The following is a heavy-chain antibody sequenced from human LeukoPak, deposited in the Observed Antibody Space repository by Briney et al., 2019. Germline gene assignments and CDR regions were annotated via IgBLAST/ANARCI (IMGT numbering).Heavy chain of an antibody. CDR3: ARFDPTNNYYYGMDV. V-gene: IGHV4-34*01. CDR2: INNSGST. Sequence: SETLSLTCAVWVGSFSGYYWSWIRQPPGKGLEWIGEINNSGSTNYNPSLKSRVTISVDTSKNQFSLKLSSVTAADTAVYYCARFDPTNNYYYGMDVWGQGTTVTVSS. J-gene: IGHJ6*02. D-gene: IGHD2-8*01. CDR1: VGSFSGYY.